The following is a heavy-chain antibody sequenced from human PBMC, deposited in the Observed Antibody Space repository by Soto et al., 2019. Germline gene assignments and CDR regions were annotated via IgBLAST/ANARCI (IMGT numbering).Heavy chain of an antibody. D-gene: IGHD2-8*02. CDR1: GYTFTSSF. Sequence: SVKVSCKASGYTFTSSFIHWVRQAPGQGPEWMGIINPTSGGTSYAQNLQGRVTMTRDTSTRTVYMELNSLRSDDTAVYYCARGPGASGLDVWGQVTTVTVSS. J-gene: IGHJ6*02. CDR3: ARGPGASGLDV. V-gene: IGHV1-46*01. CDR2: INPTSGGT.